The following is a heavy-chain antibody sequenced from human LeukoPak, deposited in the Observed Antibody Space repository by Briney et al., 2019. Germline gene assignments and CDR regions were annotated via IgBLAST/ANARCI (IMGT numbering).Heavy chain of an antibody. J-gene: IGHJ4*02. V-gene: IGHV3-74*01. CDR1: GFTFSSYW. D-gene: IGHD5-24*01. CDR3: ARPTSGNKGGYNRRFDY. CDR2: INSDGSST. Sequence: HAGGSLRLSCAASGFTFSSYWMHWVRQAPGKGLVWVSRINSDGSSTSYADSVKGRFTISRDNAKNTLYLQMNSLRAEDTAVYYCARPTSGNKGGYNRRFDYWGQGTLVTVSS.